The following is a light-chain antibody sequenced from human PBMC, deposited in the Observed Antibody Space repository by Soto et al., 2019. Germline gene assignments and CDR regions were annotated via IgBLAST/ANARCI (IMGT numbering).Light chain of an antibody. CDR3: QQRSNWPWT. Sequence: EIVLTQSPATLSLSPGERATLFCRASQSVSSYLAWYQQKPGQAPRLLIYDISNRATGIPARFSGSGSGTDFTLTISSLEPEDFAVYYCQQRSNWPWTFGGGTKVEIK. J-gene: IGKJ4*01. CDR1: QSVSSY. CDR2: DIS. V-gene: IGKV3-11*01.